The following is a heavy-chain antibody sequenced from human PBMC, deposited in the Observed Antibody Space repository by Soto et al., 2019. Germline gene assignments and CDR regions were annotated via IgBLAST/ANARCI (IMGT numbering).Heavy chain of an antibody. J-gene: IGHJ4*02. CDR1: GGSISSTNYY. D-gene: IGHD2-8*01. CDR3: ASLGYCTDGVCPY. Sequence: SETLSLTCTVSGGSISSTNYYWGWIRQPPGKGLEWIGTIYYSGSTYYNPSLKSRVTLSVDTSKNQFSLKLSSVTAADTAVYYCASLGYCTDGVCPYWGQGTLVTVSS. V-gene: IGHV4-39*07. CDR2: IYYSGST.